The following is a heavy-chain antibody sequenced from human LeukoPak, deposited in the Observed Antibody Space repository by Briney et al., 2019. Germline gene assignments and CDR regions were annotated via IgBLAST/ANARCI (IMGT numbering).Heavy chain of an antibody. V-gene: IGHV4-61*09. J-gene: IGHJ6*03. CDR3: ARDNRGGYNYNSVYYNYYYMDV. Sequence: NPSQTLSLTCTVSGDSINSGGYYWSWIRQPAGKGLEWIGHIYSSGSTNYNPSLKSRVTISVDTSKNQFSLKLSSVTAADTAVYHCARDNRGGYNYNSVYYNYYYMDVWGKGTTVTVSS. CDR1: GDSINSGGYY. D-gene: IGHD5-18*01. CDR2: IYSSGST.